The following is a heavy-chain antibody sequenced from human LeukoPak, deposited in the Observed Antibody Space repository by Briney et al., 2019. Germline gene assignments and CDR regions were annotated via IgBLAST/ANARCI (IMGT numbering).Heavy chain of an antibody. CDR3: ARDSGSGYDFPGFDY. V-gene: IGHV3-30-3*01. CDR1: GFTFSSYA. D-gene: IGHD5-12*01. Sequence: GGSLRLSCAASGFTFSSYAMHRVRQAPGKGLEWVAVISYDGSNKYYADSVKGRFTISRDNSKNTLYLQMSSLRVEDTAVYYCARDSGSGYDFPGFDYWGQGTPVTVSS. J-gene: IGHJ4*02. CDR2: ISYDGSNK.